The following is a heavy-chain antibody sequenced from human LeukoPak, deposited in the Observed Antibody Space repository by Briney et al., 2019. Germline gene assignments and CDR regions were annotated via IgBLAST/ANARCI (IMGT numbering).Heavy chain of an antibody. J-gene: IGHJ5*02. V-gene: IGHV3-74*01. Sequence: GGSLRLSCAASGFTFSSYWMHWVRQAPGKGLVWVSRINSDGSSTSYADSVKGRFTISRDNAKNTLYLQMNSLRAEDTAVYYCARDLRYSSGWYPPYNWFDPWGQGTLVTVSS. CDR3: ARDLRYSSGWYPPYNWFDP. CDR2: INSDGSST. D-gene: IGHD6-19*01. CDR1: GFTFSSYW.